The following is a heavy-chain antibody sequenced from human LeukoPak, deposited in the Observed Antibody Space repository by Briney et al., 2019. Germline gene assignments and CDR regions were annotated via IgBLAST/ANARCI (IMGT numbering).Heavy chain of an antibody. V-gene: IGHV4-59*12. CDR1: GGSISSYY. CDR2: IYYSGST. J-gene: IGHJ4*02. CDR3: ARDGIAVAVYYFDY. D-gene: IGHD6-19*01. Sequence: SETLSLTCTVSGGSISSYYWSWIRQPPGKGLEWIGYIYYSGSTNYNPSLKSRVTISVDTSKNQFSLKLSSVTAADTAVYYCARDGIAVAVYYFDYWGQGTLVTVSS.